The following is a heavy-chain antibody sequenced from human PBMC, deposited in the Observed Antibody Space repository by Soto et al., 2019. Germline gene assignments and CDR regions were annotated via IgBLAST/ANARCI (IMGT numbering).Heavy chain of an antibody. V-gene: IGHV3-7*01. CDR1: GFTFSSYW. D-gene: IGHD2-2*01. CDR3: AREFQGKGLPGYYGMDV. Sequence: GGSLRLSCAASGFTFSSYWMSWVRQAPGKGLEWVANIKQDGSEKYYVDSVKGRFTISRDNDKNSLYLQMNSLRDEDTAVYYCAREFQGKGLPGYYGMDVWGQGTTVTVSS. J-gene: IGHJ6*02. CDR2: IKQDGSEK.